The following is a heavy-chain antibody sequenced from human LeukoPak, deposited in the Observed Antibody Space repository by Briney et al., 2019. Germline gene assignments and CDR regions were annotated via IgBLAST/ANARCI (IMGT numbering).Heavy chain of an antibody. CDR1: GGSISSGGYY. Sequence: SQTLSLTCTVSGGSISSGGYYWSWIRQHPGKGLGWIGYIYYSGSTYYNPSLKSRVTISVDTSKNQFSLKLSSVTAADTAVYYCARDARGTGSNVWGSYRLDWFDPWGQGTLVTVSS. CDR3: ARDARGTGSNVWGSYRLDWFDP. CDR2: IYYSGST. V-gene: IGHV4-31*03. J-gene: IGHJ5*02. D-gene: IGHD3-16*01.